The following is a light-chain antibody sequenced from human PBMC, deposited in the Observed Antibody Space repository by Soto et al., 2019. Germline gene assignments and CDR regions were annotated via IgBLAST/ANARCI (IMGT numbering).Light chain of an antibody. CDR3: HRTRT. J-gene: IGKJ1*01. CDR2: DAS. CDR1: QNINNW. Sequence: DFQMTQSPSTLSASVGDRVTITCRASQNINNWVAWYQQKPGKAPKFLIYDASTVQRGVPSRFSGSGFGTEFSLTNTSLQADYFGSYYCHRTRTFGQGTKVEIK. V-gene: IGKV1-5*01.